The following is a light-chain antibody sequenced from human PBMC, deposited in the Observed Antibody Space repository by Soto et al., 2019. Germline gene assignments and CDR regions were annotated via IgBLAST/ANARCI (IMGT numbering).Light chain of an antibody. Sequence: QSVLTQPPSVSGAPGQRVTISCTGSSSNIGAGYDIHWYQQVPGTAPKLLIYDNNNRPSGVPDRFSGPKSGTSASLAITGLQAEDEADYYCQSYDNSLSGYVFGTGTKVTVL. CDR1: SSNIGAGYD. CDR3: QSYDNSLSGYV. V-gene: IGLV1-40*01. CDR2: DNN. J-gene: IGLJ1*01.